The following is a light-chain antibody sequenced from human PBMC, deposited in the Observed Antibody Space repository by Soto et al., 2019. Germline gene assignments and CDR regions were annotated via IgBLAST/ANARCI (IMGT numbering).Light chain of an antibody. J-gene: IGKJ4*01. CDR3: QQRKHWPPLT. CDR2: DAS. V-gene: IGKV3-11*01. CDR1: QSVDIY. Sequence: ETVLTQSPATLSLSPGERATLSCRASQSVDIYLAWYQQKPGQAPRLFIYDASNSATGIPARFSGSGSGTDFTLTISSLEPEDFAVYYCQQRKHWPPLTFGGGTKVEI.